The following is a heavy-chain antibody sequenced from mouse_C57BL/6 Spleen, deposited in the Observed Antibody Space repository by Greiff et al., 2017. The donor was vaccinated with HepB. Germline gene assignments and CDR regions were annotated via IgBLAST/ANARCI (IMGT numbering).Heavy chain of an antibody. Sequence: QVQLKESGAELVRPGASVTLSCKASGYTFTDYEMHWVKQTPVHGLEWIGAIDPETGGTAYNQKFKGKAILTADKSSSTAYMELRSLTSEDSAVYYCLITSFAYWGQGTLVTVSA. CDR2: IDPETGGT. D-gene: IGHD1-1*01. J-gene: IGHJ3*01. V-gene: IGHV1-15*01. CDR1: GYTFTDYE. CDR3: LITSFAY.